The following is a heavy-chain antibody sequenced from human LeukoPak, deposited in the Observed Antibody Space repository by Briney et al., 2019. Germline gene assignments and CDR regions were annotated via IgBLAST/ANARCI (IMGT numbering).Heavy chain of an antibody. V-gene: IGHV3-23*01. CDR2: ISGSGGDT. J-gene: IGHJ4*02. D-gene: IGHD6-19*01. CDR1: GFTFSSHE. Sequence: PGGSLRLPCAASGFTFSSHEMNWVRQAPGKGLQWVSAISGSGGDTYYEDSVKGRFTISRDNSKNMMYLQMNSLRAEDTAVYYCARDSTGWSKNYWGQGTLVTVSS. CDR3: ARDSTGWSKNY.